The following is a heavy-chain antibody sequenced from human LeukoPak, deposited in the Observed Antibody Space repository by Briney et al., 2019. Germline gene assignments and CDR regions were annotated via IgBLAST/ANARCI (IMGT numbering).Heavy chain of an antibody. D-gene: IGHD1-26*01. CDR2: ISYDGSNK. Sequence: GGSLRLSCAASAFTFSNYAMHWVRQAPGKGLEWVAVISYDGSNKYYADSVKGRFTISRDNSKNTLYLQMNSLRAGDTAVYYCASGRGGSYPSYYGMDVWGQGTTVTVSS. V-gene: IGHV3-30*14. J-gene: IGHJ6*02. CDR3: ASGRGGSYPSYYGMDV. CDR1: AFTFSNYA.